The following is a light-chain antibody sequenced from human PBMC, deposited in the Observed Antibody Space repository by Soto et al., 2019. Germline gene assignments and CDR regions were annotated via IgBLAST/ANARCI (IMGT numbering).Light chain of an antibody. J-gene: IGLJ2*01. Sequence: QSVLTQPASVSGSPGQSITISCTGTSSDVGGSNHVSWYQHSPGKAPKLIVFAVSDRPSGVSHRFSGSKSGNTAALTISGLQAEDEADYYCCSYTSLSTVVFGGGTKLTVL. V-gene: IGLV2-14*01. CDR1: SSDVGGSNH. CDR2: AVS. CDR3: CSYTSLSTVV.